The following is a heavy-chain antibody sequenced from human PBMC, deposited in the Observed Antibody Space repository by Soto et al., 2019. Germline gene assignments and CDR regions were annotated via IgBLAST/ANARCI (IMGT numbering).Heavy chain of an antibody. CDR2: IWYDGSNE. Sequence: QVQLVESGGGVVQPGRSLRLSCAASGFIFSNFGMHWVRQAPGKGLEWVAVIWYDGSNEYYADSVKGRFTISKDNSKNMLYLQMNSLRAEDTAAYYCARDDLPGITVATYGLDVWGQGTTVTVSS. CDR3: ARDDLPGITVATYGLDV. CDR1: GFIFSNFG. D-gene: IGHD6-19*01. J-gene: IGHJ6*02. V-gene: IGHV3-33*01.